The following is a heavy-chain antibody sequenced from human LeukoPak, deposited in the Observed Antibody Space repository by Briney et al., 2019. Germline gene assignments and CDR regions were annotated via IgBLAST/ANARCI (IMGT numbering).Heavy chain of an antibody. CDR2: ISAYNGNT. Sequence: ASVKVSCKASGYTFTSYGISWVRQAPGQGLEWMGWISAYNGNTNYAQKLQGRVTMTTDTSTSTAYMELRSLRSDDTAVYYCARDLWGGSSWYSGSRYWGQGTLVTVSS. CDR1: GYTFTSYG. D-gene: IGHD6-13*01. J-gene: IGHJ4*02. V-gene: IGHV1-18*01. CDR3: ARDLWGGSSWYSGSRY.